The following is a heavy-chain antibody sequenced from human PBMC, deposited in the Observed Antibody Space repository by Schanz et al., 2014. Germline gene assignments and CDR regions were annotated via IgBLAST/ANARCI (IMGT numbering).Heavy chain of an antibody. CDR3: AKDPSHGDYDYYFDS. CDR1: GFTFSSYG. D-gene: IGHD3-22*01. J-gene: IGHJ4*02. Sequence: QVQLVESGGGVVQPGRSLRLSCAASGFTFSSYGMHWVRQAPGKGLEWVAVISYDGRNKYYADSVKGRFTISRDNSKNTLYLQMNSLRAEDTAVYYCAKDPSHGDYDYYFDSWGQGTLVTVSS. V-gene: IGHV3-30*19. CDR2: ISYDGRNK.